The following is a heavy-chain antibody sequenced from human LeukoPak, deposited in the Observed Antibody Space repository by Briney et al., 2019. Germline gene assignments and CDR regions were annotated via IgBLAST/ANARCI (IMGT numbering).Heavy chain of an antibody. CDR1: GFTFSSYG. D-gene: IGHD4-17*01. V-gene: IGHV3-9*01. J-gene: IGHJ3*02. CDR2: ISWNSGSI. CDR3: AKDAKRLDYGDYVPRGAFDI. Sequence: QTGGSLRLSCAASGFTFSSYGMHWVRQAPGKGLEWVSGISWNSGSIGYADSVKGRFIISRDNAKNSLYLQMNSLRAEDTALYYCAKDAKRLDYGDYVPRGAFDIWGQGTMVTVSS.